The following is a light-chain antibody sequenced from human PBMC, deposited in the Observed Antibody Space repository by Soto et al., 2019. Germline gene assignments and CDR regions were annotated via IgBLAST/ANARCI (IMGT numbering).Light chain of an antibody. Sequence: QSALTQPASVSGSPGHSITISCTGTISDFVVYNYVSWYQQLPGKAPKLMIYGVSNRPSGVSNRFSGSKSGNTASLTISGLQADDEADYYCSTHTTSGALQVFGTGTKVTVL. CDR2: GVS. J-gene: IGLJ1*01. CDR1: ISDFVVYNY. CDR3: STHTTSGALQV. V-gene: IGLV2-14*01.